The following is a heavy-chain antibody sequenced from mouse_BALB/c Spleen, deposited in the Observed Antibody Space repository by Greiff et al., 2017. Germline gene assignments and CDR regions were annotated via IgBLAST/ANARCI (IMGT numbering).Heavy chain of an antibody. J-gene: IGHJ3*01. CDR2: INSNGGST. D-gene: IGHD2-1*01. CDR3: ARRGNYGTPFAY. V-gene: IGHV5-6-3*01. Sequence: EVQGVESGGGLVQPGGSLKLSCAASGFTFSSYGMSWVRQTPDKRLELVATINSNGGSTYYPDSVKGRFTISRDNAKNTLYLQMSSLKSEDTAMYYCARRGNYGTPFAYWGQGTLVTVSA. CDR1: GFTFSSYG.